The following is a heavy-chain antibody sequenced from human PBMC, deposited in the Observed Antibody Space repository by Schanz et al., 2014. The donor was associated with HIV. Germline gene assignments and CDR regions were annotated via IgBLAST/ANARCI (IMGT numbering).Heavy chain of an antibody. CDR2: IIPVFGTT. CDR3: ARGECDFWSGYCPHFHYFDLDV. V-gene: IGHV1-69*06. J-gene: IGHJ6*02. CDR1: GGTFSSFA. D-gene: IGHD3-3*01. Sequence: QVQLVQSGAEVKKPGSSVKVSCKTSGGTFSSFAINWVRQAPGQGLEWMEGIIPVFGTTNYAQKFQGRVTITADKSTSTAYMELSSLRSEDTAVYYCARGECDFWSGYCPHFHYFDLDVWGPGTSVTVSS.